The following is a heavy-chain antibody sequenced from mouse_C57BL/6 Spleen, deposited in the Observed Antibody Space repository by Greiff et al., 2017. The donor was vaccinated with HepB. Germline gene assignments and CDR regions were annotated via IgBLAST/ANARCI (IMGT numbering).Heavy chain of an antibody. CDR1: GFTFSSYA. CDR3: ARGLSTVVVYYYAMDY. V-gene: IGHV5-4*03. J-gene: IGHJ4*01. D-gene: IGHD1-1*01. Sequence: EVMLVESGGGLVKPGGSLKLSCAASGFTFSSYAMSWVRQTPEKRLEWVATISDGGSYTYYPDNVKGRFTISRDKAKNNLYLQMSHLKSEDTAMYYCARGLSTVVVYYYAMDYWGQGTSVTVSS. CDR2: ISDGGSYT.